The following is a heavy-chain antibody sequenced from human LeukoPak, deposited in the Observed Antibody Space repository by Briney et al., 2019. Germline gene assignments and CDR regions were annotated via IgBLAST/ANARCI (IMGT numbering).Heavy chain of an antibody. V-gene: IGHV1-46*01. D-gene: IGHD3-10*01. CDR1: GYTFTSYL. CDR2: INPSGGST. J-gene: IGHJ4*02. CDR3: ARDGVRGDEDY. Sequence: ASVKVSCKASGYTFTSYLLHWVRQAPGQGLEWMGIINPSGGSTSYAQKFQGRVTMTRDTSTSTVYMELSSLRSEDTAVYYCARDGVRGDEDYWGQGTLVTVSS.